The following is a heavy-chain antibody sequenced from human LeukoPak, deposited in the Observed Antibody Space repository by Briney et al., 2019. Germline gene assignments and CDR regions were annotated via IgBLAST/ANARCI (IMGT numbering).Heavy chain of an antibody. CDR3: ARAISSGHGRNYFDY. D-gene: IGHD6-19*01. V-gene: IGHV4-59*11. Sequence: SETLSLTCTVSGGSISSHYWSWIRQPPGKGLEWIGYIYYSGSTNYNPSLKSRVTTSVDTSKNQFSLKLSSVTAADTAVYYCARAISSGHGRNYFDYWGQGTLVTVSS. CDR1: GGSISSHY. CDR2: IYYSGST. J-gene: IGHJ4*02.